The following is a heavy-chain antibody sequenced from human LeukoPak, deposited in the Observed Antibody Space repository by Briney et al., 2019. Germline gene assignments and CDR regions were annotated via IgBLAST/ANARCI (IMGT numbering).Heavy chain of an antibody. D-gene: IGHD6-19*01. CDR1: GFTFSSYS. Sequence: GGSLRLSCAASGFTFSSYSMNWVRQAPGKGLEWVSSISSSSSYIYYADSVKGRFTISRVNAKNSLYLQMNSLRAEDTAVYYCARGPGPEYSSGWTVDWFDPWGQGTLVTVSS. V-gene: IGHV3-21*01. J-gene: IGHJ5*02. CDR2: ISSSSSYI. CDR3: ARGPGPEYSSGWTVDWFDP.